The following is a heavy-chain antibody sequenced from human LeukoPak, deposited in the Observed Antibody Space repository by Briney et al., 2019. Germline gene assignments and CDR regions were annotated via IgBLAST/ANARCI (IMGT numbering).Heavy chain of an antibody. CDR3: ARIVAAAGTNMDGMDV. Sequence: SETLSLTCTVYGGSISSYYWSWIRQPPGKGLEWIGYIYYSGSTNYNPSLKSRVTISVDTSKNQFSLKLSSVTAADTAVYYCARIVAAAGTNMDGMDVWGQGTTVTVSS. CDR2: IYYSGST. D-gene: IGHD6-13*01. V-gene: IGHV4-59*08. CDR1: GGSISSYY. J-gene: IGHJ6*02.